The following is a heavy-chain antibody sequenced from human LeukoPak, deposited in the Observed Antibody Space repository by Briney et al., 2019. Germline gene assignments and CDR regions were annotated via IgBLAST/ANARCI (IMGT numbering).Heavy chain of an antibody. Sequence: GGSLRLSCAASGFDFSSNWMHWVRHAPGQGLVWVSRIKGDGISTNYADSVKGRFTISRDNAKNSLYLQMNSLRAEDTAVYYCVRSTSPPQFDYWGQGILVSVSS. CDR1: GFDFSSNW. CDR2: IKGDGIST. V-gene: IGHV3-74*01. J-gene: IGHJ4*02. CDR3: VRSTSPPQFDY. D-gene: IGHD2-2*01.